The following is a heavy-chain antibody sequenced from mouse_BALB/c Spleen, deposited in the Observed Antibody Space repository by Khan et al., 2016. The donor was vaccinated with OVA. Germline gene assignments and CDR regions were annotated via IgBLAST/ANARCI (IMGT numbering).Heavy chain of an antibody. CDR2: IDPENGDT. CDR1: GFNIEDYY. V-gene: IGHV14-1*02. Sequence: VQLKESGAELVRPGALVKLSCKASGFNIEDYYMNWVKQRPEQGLEWIGWIDPENGDTIYDPKFQGKASVTADTSSNTAYLQLSSLTSEDTVVYYCARRGYGNYWFAYWGQGTLVTVSA. J-gene: IGHJ3*01. CDR3: ARRGYGNYWFAY. D-gene: IGHD2-1*01.